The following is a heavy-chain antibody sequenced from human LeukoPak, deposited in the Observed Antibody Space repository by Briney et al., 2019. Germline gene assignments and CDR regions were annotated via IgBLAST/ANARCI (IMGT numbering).Heavy chain of an antibody. CDR2: IYYSGST. CDR3: ATWPGATPLRYFDWLHQYYFDY. D-gene: IGHD3-9*01. J-gene: IGHJ4*02. Sequence: PSETLSLTCTVSDDSMSSSSYYWSWIRQPPGKGLEWIGYIYYSGSTNYNPSLKSRVTISVDTSKNQFSLKLSSVTAADTAVYYCATWPGATPLRYFDWLHQYYFDYWGQGTLVTVSS. V-gene: IGHV4-61*01. CDR1: DDSMSSSSYY.